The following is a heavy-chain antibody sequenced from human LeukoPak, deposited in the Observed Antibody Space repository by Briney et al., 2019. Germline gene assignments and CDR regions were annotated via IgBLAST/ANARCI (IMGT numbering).Heavy chain of an antibody. Sequence: PSETLSLTCTVSGGSISSSSYYWGWIRQPPGKGLEWTGSIYYSGSTYYNPSLKSRVTISVDTSKNQFSLKLSSVTAADTAVYYCARVDRGYDSSGYYAPTMGYWGQGTLVTVSS. CDR2: IYYSGST. V-gene: IGHV4-39*07. CDR1: GGSISSSSYY. CDR3: ARVDRGYDSSGYYAPTMGY. D-gene: IGHD3-22*01. J-gene: IGHJ4*02.